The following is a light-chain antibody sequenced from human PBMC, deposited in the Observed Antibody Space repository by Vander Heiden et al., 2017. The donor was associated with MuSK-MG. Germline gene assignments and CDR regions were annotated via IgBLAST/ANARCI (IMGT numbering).Light chain of an antibody. CDR1: SSDVGGYNY. CDR2: DVS. V-gene: IGLV2-11*01. Sequence: SALSPPVPASPTPGTSVSISCTGTSSDVGGYNYVSWYQQHPGKAPILMIYDVSKRPSGVPDRFSGSKSGNTASLTISGLQAEDESDYYCCSYAGSHVVFGGGTKLTVL. CDR3: CSYAGSHVV. J-gene: IGLJ2*01.